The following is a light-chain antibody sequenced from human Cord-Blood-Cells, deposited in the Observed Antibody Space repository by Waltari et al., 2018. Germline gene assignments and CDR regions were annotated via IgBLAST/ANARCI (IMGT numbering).Light chain of an antibody. CDR3: QQYDNLPWT. CDR2: DAA. J-gene: IGKJ1*01. V-gene: IGKV1-33*01. Sequence: DIQMTQSPSSLSASVGDRVTITCQASKDISNYLNWYQQKPGKAPKLLNYDAANLETGVPSSVSGSGSGTDFTFSISSLQPEDIATYYCQQYDNLPWTCGQGTKVEIK. CDR1: KDISNY.